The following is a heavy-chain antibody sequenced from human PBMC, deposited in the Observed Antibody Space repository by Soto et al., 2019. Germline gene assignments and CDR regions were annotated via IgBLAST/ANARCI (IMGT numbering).Heavy chain of an antibody. CDR3: AKATRGPYYFDY. CDR1: GLTCSSYA. Sequence: GGSLRHSWGASGLTCSSYAMSWVRQAPGKGLEWVSAISGSGGSTYYADSVKGRFTISRDNSRNTLYLQMNSLRAEDTAVYYCAKATRGPYYFDYWGQGTLVTVSS. V-gene: IGHV3-23*01. J-gene: IGHJ4*02. CDR2: ISGSGGST.